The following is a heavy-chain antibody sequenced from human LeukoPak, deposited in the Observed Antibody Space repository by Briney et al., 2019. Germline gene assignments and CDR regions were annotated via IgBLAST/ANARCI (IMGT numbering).Heavy chain of an antibody. CDR3: ARAGHYDSYYFDY. D-gene: IGHD3-22*01. Sequence: KPSETLSLTCTVSGGSISSYYWSWIRQPPGQGLEWIGYIYYSGSTNYNPSLKSRVTISVDTSKNQFSLKLSSVTAADTAVYYCARAGHYDSYYFDYWGQGTLVTVSS. CDR2: IYYSGST. V-gene: IGHV4-59*01. J-gene: IGHJ4*02. CDR1: GGSISSYY.